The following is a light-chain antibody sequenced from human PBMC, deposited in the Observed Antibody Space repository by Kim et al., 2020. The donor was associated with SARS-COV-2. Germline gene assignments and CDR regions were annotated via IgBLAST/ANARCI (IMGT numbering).Light chain of an antibody. V-gene: IGLV3-19*01. J-gene: IGLJ3*02. CDR2: GKN. CDR1: SIRSYY. Sequence: ALGKNVRTTWQGDSIRSYYESWYKKKPGQATVLVIYGKNNRPEGIPDRFSGSSSGNTASLTITGAQAEDEADHYCNSRDSSGNHWVFCGGTKLTVL. CDR3: NSRDSSGNHWV.